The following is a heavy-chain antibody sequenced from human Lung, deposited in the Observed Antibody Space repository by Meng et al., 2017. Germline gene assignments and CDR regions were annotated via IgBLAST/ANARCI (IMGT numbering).Heavy chain of an antibody. J-gene: IGHJ4*02. CDR1: GYTFTNYA. CDR3: ARDIVVTFGELTTLDS. CDR2: INAGSENT. V-gene: IGHV1-3*01. Sequence: QVHLVQSGAEVKKPGASVKVSCKASGYTFTNYAMHWVRQALGQGLEWMGGINAGSENTEYSQKFQGRVTLTRGTSATTAYMELRSLKSEDTAIYYCARDIVVTFGELTTLDSWGQGTLVTVSS. D-gene: IGHD2-21*01.